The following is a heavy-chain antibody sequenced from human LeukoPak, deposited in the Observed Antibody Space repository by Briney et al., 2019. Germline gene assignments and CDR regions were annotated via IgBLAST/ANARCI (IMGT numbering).Heavy chain of an antibody. V-gene: IGHV3-23*01. CDR2: ISGSGGGT. CDR1: GFTFSSYA. J-gene: IGHJ4*02. CDR3: AERLILFYYFDY. Sequence: PGGSLRLSCAASGFTFSSYAMSWVRQAPGKGLEWVSAISGSGGGTYYADSVKGRFTISRDNSKNTLYLQMNSLRAEDTAVYYCAERLILFYYFDYWGQGTLVTVSS.